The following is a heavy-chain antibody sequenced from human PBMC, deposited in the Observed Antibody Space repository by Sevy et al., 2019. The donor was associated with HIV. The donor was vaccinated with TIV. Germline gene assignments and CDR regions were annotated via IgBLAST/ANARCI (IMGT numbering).Heavy chain of an antibody. CDR1: GFTFSDYY. J-gene: IGHJ4*02. CDR2: ISSSSSYT. Sequence: GGSLRLSCAASGFTFSDYYMSWIRQAPGKGLEWVSYISSSSSYTNYADSVKGRFTISRDNAKNSLYLQMNSLRTEDTAVYYCARVQGIAARPDYYFDYWGQGTLVTVSS. D-gene: IGHD6-6*01. CDR3: ARVQGIAARPDYYFDY. V-gene: IGHV3-11*06.